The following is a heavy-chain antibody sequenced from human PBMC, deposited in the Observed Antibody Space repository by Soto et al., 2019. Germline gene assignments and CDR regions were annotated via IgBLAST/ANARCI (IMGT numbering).Heavy chain of an antibody. V-gene: IGHV3-21*01. J-gene: IGHJ3*02. Sequence: VQLVESGGGLVKPGGSLRLSWAASGFTVSSYSMNSVRQAPGKGLEWFSSMSSSSSYIYYADSVNGRFTISRDKAKNSLYLQMTSLRAEDTAVYYCDRIQLGYAAFDIWGQGRMVTVSS. CDR2: MSSSSSYI. CDR3: DRIQLGYAAFDI. CDR1: GFTVSSYS. D-gene: IGHD6-6*01.